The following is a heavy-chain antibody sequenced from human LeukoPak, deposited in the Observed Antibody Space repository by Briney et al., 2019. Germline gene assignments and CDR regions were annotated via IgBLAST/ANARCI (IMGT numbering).Heavy chain of an antibody. Sequence: SETLSLTCAVSGGSISSGYSWSWIRQPPGKGLEWIGYINHSGSTNYNPSLKSRVTISVDTSKNQFSLKLSSVTAADTAVYYCARIKYSSEYWGQGTLVTVSS. CDR1: GGSISSGYS. CDR2: INHSGST. V-gene: IGHV4-30-2*01. J-gene: IGHJ4*02. D-gene: IGHD6-25*01. CDR3: ARIKYSSEY.